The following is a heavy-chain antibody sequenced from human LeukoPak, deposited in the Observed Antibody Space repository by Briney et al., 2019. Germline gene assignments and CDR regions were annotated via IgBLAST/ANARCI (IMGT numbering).Heavy chain of an antibody. J-gene: IGHJ4*02. V-gene: IGHV3-11*01. CDR2: MSSSGSTM. CDR1: GFTFSDYY. CDR3: ARDLDYDFWSGYDY. D-gene: IGHD3-3*01. Sequence: PGGSLRLSCAASGFTFSDYYMSWIRQAPGKGLEWVSYMSSSGSTMYYADSVKGRFSISRDNAKNSLYLQMNSLRAEDTAVYYCARDLDYDFWSGYDYWGQGTLVTVSS.